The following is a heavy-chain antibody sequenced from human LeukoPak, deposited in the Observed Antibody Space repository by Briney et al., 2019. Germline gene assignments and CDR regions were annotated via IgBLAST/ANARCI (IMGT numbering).Heavy chain of an antibody. CDR3: ARDRAVAGTSFGPGPEYYYYYGMDV. J-gene: IGHJ6*02. D-gene: IGHD6-19*01. CDR2: ISSSSSYI. Sequence: GGSLRLSCAASGITFSSYSMNWVRQAPGKGLEWVSSISSSSSYIYYADSVKGRFTISRDNAKNSLYLQMNSLRAEDTAVYYCARDRAVAGTSFGPGPEYYYYYGMDVWGQGTTVTVSS. CDR1: GITFSSYS. V-gene: IGHV3-21*01.